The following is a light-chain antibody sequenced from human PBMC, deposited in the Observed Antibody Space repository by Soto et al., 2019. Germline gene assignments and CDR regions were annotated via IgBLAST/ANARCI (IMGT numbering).Light chain of an antibody. V-gene: IGLV2-14*03. Sequence: QSVLTQPASVSGSPGQSITISCTGTRSDIGAYNFVSWYQQHPGEVPNLILYDVNVRPSGVSNRFSGSKSGNTASLTISGLQAEDEADYYCTSWTTSTTMIFGGGTKLTVL. CDR1: RSDIGAYNF. CDR2: DVN. CDR3: TSWTTSTTMI. J-gene: IGLJ2*01.